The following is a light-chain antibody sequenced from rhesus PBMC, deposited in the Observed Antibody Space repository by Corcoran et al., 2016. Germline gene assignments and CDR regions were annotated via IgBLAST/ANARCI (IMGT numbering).Light chain of an antibody. CDR3: MQALQTPFT. CDR1: QSLLHSNGNTY. V-gene: IGKV2-73*01. CDR2: RVS. Sequence: DIVMTQTPLSLPVTPGEPASISCRSSQSLLHSNGNTYLYWYLQKPGKPPRLLIYRVSNQFSGVPDRVCGRGSGTDFTLKISRVEAEDVGVYYCMQALQTPFTFGPGTKLDIK. J-gene: IGKJ3*01.